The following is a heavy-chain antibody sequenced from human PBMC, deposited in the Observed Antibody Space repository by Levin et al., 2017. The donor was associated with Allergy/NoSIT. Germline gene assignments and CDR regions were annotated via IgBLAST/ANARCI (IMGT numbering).Heavy chain of an antibody. J-gene: IGHJ5*02. D-gene: IGHD5-18*01. CDR3: VRDGSPHTTMAWFDH. Sequence: GESLKISCAASGFSFSDSDMDWVRQAPGKGLEWVASISSGYSYTYYADSVKDRFSVSRDNAKNSLHLHMNSLRGDDTAVYYCVRDGSPHTTMAWFDHWGQGILVTVSS. CDR2: ISSGYSYT. V-gene: IGHV3-21*01. CDR1: GFSFSDSD.